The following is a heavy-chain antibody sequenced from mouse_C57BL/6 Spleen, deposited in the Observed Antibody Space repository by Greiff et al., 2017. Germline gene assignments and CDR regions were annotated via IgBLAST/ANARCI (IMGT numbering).Heavy chain of an antibody. CDR2: IYPGDGDT. J-gene: IGHJ1*03. Sequence: QVQLKESGAELVKPGASVKISCKASGYAFSSYWMNWVKQRPGKGLEWIGQIYPGDGDTNYNGKFKGKATLTADKSSSTAYMQLSSLTSEDSAVYFCARSRGSEGYFDVWGTGTTVTVSS. CDR1: GYAFSSYW. V-gene: IGHV1-80*01. CDR3: ARSRGSEGYFDV.